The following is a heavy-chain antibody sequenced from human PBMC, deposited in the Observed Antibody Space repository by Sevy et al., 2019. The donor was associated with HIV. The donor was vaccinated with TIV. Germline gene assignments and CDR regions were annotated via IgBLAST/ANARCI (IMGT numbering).Heavy chain of an antibody. V-gene: IGHV3-21*01. J-gene: IGHJ4*02. D-gene: IGHD3-22*01. CDR2: ISSSSSYM. CDR3: ARGITMIVPDY. CDR1: GFTFSSYS. Sequence: GGSLRLSCAASGFTFSSYSMNWVRQAPGKGLEGVSSISSSSSYMYYADSVKGRFTISRDNAKNSLYLQMNSLRAEDTAVYYCARGITMIVPDYWGQGTLVTVSS.